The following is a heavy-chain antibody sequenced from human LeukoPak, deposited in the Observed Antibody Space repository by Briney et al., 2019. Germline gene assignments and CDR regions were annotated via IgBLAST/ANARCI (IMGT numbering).Heavy chain of an antibody. V-gene: IGHV4-39*01. D-gene: IGHD3-9*01. CDR1: GGSISSSSYY. J-gene: IGHJ5*02. Sequence: SETLSLTCTVSGGSISSSSYYWGWIRQPPGKGLEWIGSIYYSGSTYYNPSLKSRVTISVDTSKNQFSLKLSSVTAADTAVYYCARHGRYFDWLSLNWFDPWGQGTLVTVSS. CDR3: ARHGRYFDWLSLNWFDP. CDR2: IYYSGST.